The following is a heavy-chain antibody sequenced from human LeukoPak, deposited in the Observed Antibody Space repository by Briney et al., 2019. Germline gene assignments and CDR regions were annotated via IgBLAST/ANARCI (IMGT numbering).Heavy chain of an antibody. CDR2: ISSSSNTI. J-gene: IGHJ4*02. D-gene: IGHD6-19*01. CDR3: ARDQWLDY. V-gene: IGHV3-48*01. Sequence: GGSLRLSCAASGFTFSGYIMNWVRQAPGKGLEWVSFISSSSNTIYYADSVKDRFTVSRDNAKNSLYLQMNSLRAEDTAVYYCARDQWLDYWGQGTLVTVSS. CDR1: GFTFSGYI.